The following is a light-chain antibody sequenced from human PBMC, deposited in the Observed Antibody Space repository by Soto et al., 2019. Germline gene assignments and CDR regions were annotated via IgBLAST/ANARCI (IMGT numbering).Light chain of an antibody. CDR2: GAS. Sequence: EIVMTQSSATLSVSPGERVIVCCRASQSINSDLAWYQQKPGQAPRFLIYGASTRATGIPARFSGSGSGTQFTLTISSLQSEDSALYYCRHYNNWPWTFGQGSKVDI. V-gene: IGKV3-15*01. J-gene: IGKJ1*01. CDR3: RHYNNWPWT. CDR1: QSINSD.